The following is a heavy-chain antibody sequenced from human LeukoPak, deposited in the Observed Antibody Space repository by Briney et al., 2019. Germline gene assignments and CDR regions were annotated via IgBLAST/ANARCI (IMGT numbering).Heavy chain of an antibody. D-gene: IGHD3-16*01. CDR2: INPNSGGT. J-gene: IGHJ6*02. Sequence: ASVKVSCKASGYTFTGYYMHWVRQAPGQGLEWMGRINPNSGGTYCAQKFQGRVTMTRDTSVSTAYMELSRLRSDDTAVYYCARDGFTLGYYYYYGMDVWGQGTTVTVSS. CDR3: ARDGFTLGYYYYYGMDV. V-gene: IGHV1-2*06. CDR1: GYTFTGYY.